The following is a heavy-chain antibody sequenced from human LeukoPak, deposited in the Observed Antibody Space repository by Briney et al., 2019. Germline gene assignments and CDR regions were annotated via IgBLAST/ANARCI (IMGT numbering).Heavy chain of an antibody. CDR2: ISYDGSNK. Sequence: GGSLRLSCAASGFTLSSYAMHWVRQAPGKGLEWVAVISYDGSNKYYADSVKGRFTISRDNSKNTLYLQMNSLRAEDTAVYYCARDIRGFGELLGEGFDCWGQGTLVTVSS. V-gene: IGHV3-30*04. CDR1: GFTLSSYA. CDR3: ARDIRGFGELLGEGFDC. J-gene: IGHJ4*02. D-gene: IGHD3-10*01.